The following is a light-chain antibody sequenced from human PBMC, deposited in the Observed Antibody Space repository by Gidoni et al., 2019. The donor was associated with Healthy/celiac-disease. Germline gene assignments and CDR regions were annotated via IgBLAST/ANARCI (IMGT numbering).Light chain of an antibody. CDR2: DAS. V-gene: IGKV3-11*01. CDR3: QQRSNSFT. J-gene: IGKJ3*01. CDR1: QSVGSY. Sequence: VIAQYPATLSLSPGERATLSCRASQSVGSYLAWYQQKPGQAPRLLIYDASNRATGIPARFSGSVSGTDFTLTISSLEPEDFAVYYCQQRSNSFTFGPGTKVEIK.